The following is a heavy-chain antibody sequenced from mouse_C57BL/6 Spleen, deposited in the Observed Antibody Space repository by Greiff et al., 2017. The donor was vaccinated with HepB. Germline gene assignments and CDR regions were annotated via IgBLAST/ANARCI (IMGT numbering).Heavy chain of an antibody. J-gene: IGHJ4*01. CDR1: GFTFSDYG. Sequence: EVKLVESGGGLVKPGGSLKLSCAASGFTFSDYGMHWVRQAPEKGLEWVAYISSGSSPIYYADTVKGRFTISRDNAKNTLFLQMTSLRSEDTAMYYCARRDLLRAMDYWGQGTSVTVSS. V-gene: IGHV5-17*01. CDR3: ARRDLLRAMDY. CDR2: ISSGSSPI. D-gene: IGHD2-10*01.